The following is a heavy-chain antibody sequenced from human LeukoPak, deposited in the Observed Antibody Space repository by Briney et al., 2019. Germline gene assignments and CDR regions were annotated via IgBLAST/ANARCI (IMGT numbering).Heavy chain of an antibody. CDR1: ADSFSSHY. V-gene: IGHV4-59*11. J-gene: IGHJ3*02. CDR2: ISHIGRT. Sequence: SETLSLTCAVSADSFSSHYWTWIRQSPGTGLEWIGYISHIGRTNYNPSLKSRVTISIDTSKNQFSLKLRSVTAAGTAVYYCARDLVTVTKGFDIWGQGKMVSVSS. CDR3: ARDLVTVTKGFDI. D-gene: IGHD4-17*01.